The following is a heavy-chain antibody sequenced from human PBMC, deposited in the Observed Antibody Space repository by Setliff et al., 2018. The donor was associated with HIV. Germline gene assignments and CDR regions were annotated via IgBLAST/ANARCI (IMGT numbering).Heavy chain of an antibody. V-gene: IGHV3-53*05. Sequence: HPGGSLRLSCAASGFTVSRFYMSWVRQAPGKGLEWVSVIYSDGSSYYADSVRGRFTISRDSYKNTLFLQMNSLRPEGTAVYYCTRYGSGRSAGNNYYYNYMDVWGKGTTVTVSS. CDR1: GFTVSRFY. CDR3: TRYGSGRSAGNNYYYNYMDV. CDR2: IYSDGSS. J-gene: IGHJ6*03. D-gene: IGHD3-10*01.